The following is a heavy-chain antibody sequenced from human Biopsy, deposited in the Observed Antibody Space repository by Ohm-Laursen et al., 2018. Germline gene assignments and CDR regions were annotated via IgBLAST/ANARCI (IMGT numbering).Heavy chain of an antibody. Sequence: GTLSLTCAVSGGSISSHYWSWIRQTPGKGLEGIGYIYYSGSTNYNPSIKSRVTISVDTSKNQFSLRLNSVTAADKAVYYWWRPINSTGWPYYYFYGMVVWGQGTTVTVSS. D-gene: IGHD2/OR15-2a*01. J-gene: IGHJ6*02. CDR1: GGSISSHY. CDR2: IYYSGST. V-gene: IGHV4-59*11. CDR3: WRPINSTGWPYYYFYGMVV.